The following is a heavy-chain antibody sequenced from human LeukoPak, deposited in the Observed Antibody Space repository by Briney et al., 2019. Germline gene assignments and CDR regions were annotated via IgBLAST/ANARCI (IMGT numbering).Heavy chain of an antibody. CDR3: ARSHDHLWGNYPDY. D-gene: IGHD3-16*02. V-gene: IGHV4/OR15-8*01. CDR1: GGSIDSTNW. CDR2: IHHDGRI. J-gene: IGHJ4*02. Sequence: SETLSLTCDVSGGSIDSTNWWNWVRQPPGKGLEWIGEIHHDGRINYNPSLKSRVTLSVDKSRNQFSLRLNSVTAADTAMYYCARSHDHLWGNYPDYWGQGTLVTVSS.